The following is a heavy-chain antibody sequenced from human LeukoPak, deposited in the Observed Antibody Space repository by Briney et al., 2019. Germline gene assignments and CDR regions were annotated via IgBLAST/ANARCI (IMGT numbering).Heavy chain of an antibody. Sequence: ASVKVSCKVSGYTLTELSMHWVRQAPGKGLEWMGGFDPEDGETIYAQKFQGRVTMTEDTSTDTAYMELSSLRSEDTAVYYCARDLPPSTVTTVSYYYGMDVWGQGTTVTVSS. CDR1: GYTLTELS. V-gene: IGHV1-24*01. CDR3: ARDLPPSTVTTVSYYYGMDV. CDR2: FDPEDGET. J-gene: IGHJ6*02. D-gene: IGHD4-11*01.